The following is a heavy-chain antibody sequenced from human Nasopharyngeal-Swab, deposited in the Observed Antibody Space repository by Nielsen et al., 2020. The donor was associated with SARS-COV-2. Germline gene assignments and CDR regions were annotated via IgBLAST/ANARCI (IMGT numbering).Heavy chain of an antibody. CDR3: AKDMDTAMVTGGFDY. V-gene: IGHV3-43*01. CDR1: GFTFDDYT. J-gene: IGHJ4*02. CDR2: ISWDGGST. Sequence: GGSLRLSCAASGFTFDDYTMHWVRQAPGKGLEWVSLISWDGGSTYYADSVKGRFTISRDNSKNSLYLQMNSLRTEDTALYYCAKDMDTAMVTGGFDYWGQGTRSPSPQ. D-gene: IGHD5-18*01.